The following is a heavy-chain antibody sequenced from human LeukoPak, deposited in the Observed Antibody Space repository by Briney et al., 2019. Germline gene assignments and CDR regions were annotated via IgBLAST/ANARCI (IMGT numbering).Heavy chain of an antibody. J-gene: IGHJ4*02. D-gene: IGHD3-10*01. Sequence: EASVKVSCKASGYTFTSYDINWVRQATGQGLEWMGWMNPNSGGTNYAQKFQGRVTMTRDTSIRTAYMELSRLRSDDTAMYYCARYYIEGRCFDYWGQGTLVTVSS. CDR2: MNPNSGGT. CDR1: GYTFTSYD. V-gene: IGHV1-2*02. CDR3: ARYYIEGRCFDY.